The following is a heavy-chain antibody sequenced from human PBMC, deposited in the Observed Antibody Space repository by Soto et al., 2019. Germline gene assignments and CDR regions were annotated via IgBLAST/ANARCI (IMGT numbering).Heavy chain of an antibody. CDR2: IIPILGIA. CDR1: GGTFSTYT. D-gene: IGHD4-17*01. V-gene: IGHV1-69*02. CDR3: ARGLGGFDGDYNYFDY. Sequence: SVKVSCKASGGTFSTYTISWVRQAPGQGLEWMGRIIPILGIAKNAQKFQGRVTITADKSTSTAYMELSSLRYEDTAVYYCARGLGGFDGDYNYFDYWGQGTLVTVSS. J-gene: IGHJ4*02.